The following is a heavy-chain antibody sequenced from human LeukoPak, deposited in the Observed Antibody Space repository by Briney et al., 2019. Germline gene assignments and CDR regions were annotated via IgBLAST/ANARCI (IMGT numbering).Heavy chain of an antibody. J-gene: IGHJ5*02. CDR3: ARDRGVGATSFFDP. CDR2: IYTSGST. Sequence: SETLSLTCAVSGASISSYYWSWIRQPAGKGLEWIGRIYTSGSTNYNPSLKSRVTMSVDTSKNQFSLKLSSVTAADTAVYYCARDRGVGATSFFDPWGQGTLVTVSS. V-gene: IGHV4-4*07. D-gene: IGHD1-26*01. CDR1: GASISSYY.